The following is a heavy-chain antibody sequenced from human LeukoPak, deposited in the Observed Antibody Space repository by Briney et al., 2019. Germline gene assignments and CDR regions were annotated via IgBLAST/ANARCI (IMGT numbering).Heavy chain of an antibody. CDR3: AKEGPDYGDYRSGDYFDF. V-gene: IGHV3-23*01. D-gene: IGHD4-17*01. CDR2: ISDDSSKT. CDR1: GFTFRNYA. J-gene: IGHJ4*02. Sequence: GGSLRLSCAASGFTFRNYAMGWVRQAPGKGLECVSAISDDSSKTSYADSVKGRFTISRDYSKNTLYLQMNSLRAEDTAVYHCAKEGPDYGDYRSGDYFDFWGQGTLVTVSS.